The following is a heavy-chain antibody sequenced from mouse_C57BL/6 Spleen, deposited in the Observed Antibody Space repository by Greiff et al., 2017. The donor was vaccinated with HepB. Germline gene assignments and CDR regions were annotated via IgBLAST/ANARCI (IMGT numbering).Heavy chain of an antibody. CDR1: GFTFSDYY. CDR3: ARIYYGYDYAMDY. D-gene: IGHD2-2*01. Sequence: DVMLVESEGGLVQPGSSMKLSCTASGFTFSDYYMAWVRQVPEKGLEWVANINYDGSSTYYLDSLKSRFIISRDNAKNILYLQMSSLKSEDTATYYCARIYYGYDYAMDYWGQGTSVTVSS. V-gene: IGHV5-16*01. CDR2: INYDGSST. J-gene: IGHJ4*01.